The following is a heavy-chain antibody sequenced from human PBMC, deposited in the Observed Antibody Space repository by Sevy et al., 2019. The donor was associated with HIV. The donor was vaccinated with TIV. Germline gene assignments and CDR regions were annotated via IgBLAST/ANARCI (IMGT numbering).Heavy chain of an antibody. J-gene: IGHJ4*02. CDR1: GFTFSSYG. CDR3: ASFYSNWAGVDY. V-gene: IGHV3-30*02. Sequence: GGSLRLSCAASGFTFSSYGMHWVRQAPGKGLEWVAFIRYDGSNKYYANSVKGRFTISRDNSKNTLYLQMNSLRAEDTAVYYCASFYSNWAGVDYWGQGTLVTVSS. CDR2: IRYDGSNK. D-gene: IGHD4-4*01.